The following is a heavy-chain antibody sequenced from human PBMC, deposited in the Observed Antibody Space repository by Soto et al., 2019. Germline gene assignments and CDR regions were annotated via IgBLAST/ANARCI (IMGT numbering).Heavy chain of an antibody. CDR1: EFTFSNYA. J-gene: IGHJ3*01. CDR2: ISYGGGTT. CDR3: ATRPLLPGAP. V-gene: IGHV3-23*01. D-gene: IGHD3-22*01. Sequence: PGGSLRLSCAASEFTFSNYAMSWVRQAPGKGLEWVSAISYGGGTTYYADSVKGRFTISRDNSKNTLYLQMSSLRAEDTAVYYCATRPLLPGAPWGQGTMVTVSS.